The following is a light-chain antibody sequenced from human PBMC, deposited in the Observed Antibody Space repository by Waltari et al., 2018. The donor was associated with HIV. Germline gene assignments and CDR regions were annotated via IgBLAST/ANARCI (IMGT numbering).Light chain of an antibody. CDR3: SSYAGSSTWV. Sequence: QSALTQPPSASGSPGQSVTISCTGISSDAGDDNYVSWYQQSPGKAPKLIIYEVSKRPSGVPDRSSGSKSGNTASLTVSGLQADDEADYYCSSYAGSSTWVFGGGTKLTVL. CDR2: EVS. V-gene: IGLV2-8*01. J-gene: IGLJ3*02. CDR1: SSDAGDDNY.